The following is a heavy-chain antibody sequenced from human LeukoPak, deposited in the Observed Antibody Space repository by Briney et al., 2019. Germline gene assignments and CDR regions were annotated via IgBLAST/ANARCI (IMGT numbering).Heavy chain of an antibody. D-gene: IGHD5-12*01. CDR3: AKSSMVATSDFDY. CDR2: ISGSGGST. V-gene: IGHV3-23*01. CDR1: GVTFSSYG. J-gene: IGHJ4*02. Sequence: PGGSLRLSCVASGVTFSSYGMHWVRQAPGKGLEWVSAISGSGGSTYYADSVKGRFTISRDNSKNTLYLQMNSLRAEDTAVYYCAKSSMVATSDFDYWGQGTLVTVSS.